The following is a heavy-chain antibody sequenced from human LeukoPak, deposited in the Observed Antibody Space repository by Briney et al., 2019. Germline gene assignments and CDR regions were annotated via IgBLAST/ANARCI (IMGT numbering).Heavy chain of an antibody. Sequence: PSETLSLTCAVYGGSFSGYYWSWIRQPPGKGLEWIGEINHSGSTNYNPSLKSRVTISVDTSKSHFSLKLSSVTAADTAVYYCARGSWYLGTALDYWGQGTPVTVSS. J-gene: IGHJ4*02. CDR1: GGSFSGYY. D-gene: IGHD6-13*01. CDR3: ARGSWYLGTALDY. V-gene: IGHV4-34*01. CDR2: INHSGST.